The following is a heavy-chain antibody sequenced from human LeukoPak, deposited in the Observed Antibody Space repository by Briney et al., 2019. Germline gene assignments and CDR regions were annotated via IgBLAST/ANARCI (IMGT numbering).Heavy chain of an antibody. D-gene: IGHD2-2*01. CDR1: GFPFSTYA. V-gene: IGHV3-30*18. CDR2: MSYDGSNK. Sequence: SGGSLRLSCAASGFPFSTYAMNWVRQAPGKGLEWVAVMSYDGSNKYYADSVRGRFTISRDNSKNTLYLQMNSLRSEDSAVYYCTKAGCSSTTCYSNCWGQGTLVTVSS. CDR3: TKAGCSSTTCYSNC. J-gene: IGHJ4*02.